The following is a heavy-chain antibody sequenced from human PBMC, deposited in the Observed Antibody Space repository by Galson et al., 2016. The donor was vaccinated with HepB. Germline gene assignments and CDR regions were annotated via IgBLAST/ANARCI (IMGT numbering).Heavy chain of an antibody. J-gene: IGHJ4*02. V-gene: IGHV3-74*01. Sequence: SLRLSCAASGFPFSNYWMHWVRQAPGKGPVWVSRINSDGSSTTYADSVKARFTISRDNSKNTLYLQMNSLRAEYTALYYCTRVHREGIAAAGLQIWGQGTLVIVSS. CDR3: TRVHREGIAAAGLQI. D-gene: IGHD6-13*01. CDR2: INSDGSST. CDR1: GFPFSNYW.